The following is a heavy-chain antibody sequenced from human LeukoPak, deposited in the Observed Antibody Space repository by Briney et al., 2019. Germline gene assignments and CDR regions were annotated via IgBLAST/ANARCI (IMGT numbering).Heavy chain of an antibody. D-gene: IGHD7-27*01. CDR3: AKGSGLTGTFFDY. CDR1: GFTFSSYA. Sequence: GGSLRPSCAASGFTFSSYAMSWVRQAPGRGLEWVSTISGSGGSTYYADSVKGRFTISRDNSKNTLYLQMNSLRAEDTAVYYCAKGSGLTGTFFDYWGQGPLVPVSS. J-gene: IGHJ4*02. V-gene: IGHV3-23*01. CDR2: ISGSGGST.